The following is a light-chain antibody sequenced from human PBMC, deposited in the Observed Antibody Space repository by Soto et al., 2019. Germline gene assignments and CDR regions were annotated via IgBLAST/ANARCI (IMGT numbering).Light chain of an antibody. V-gene: IGLV2-14*03. CDR1: SGDVGSYNY. CDR2: DVS. CDR3: SSYTPSNTLV. Sequence: QSVLTQPASVSGSPGQSITISCTGTSGDVGSYNYVSWYQQHPGKAPKLMIYDVSDRPSGVSNRFSGSKSGNTASLTISGLQAEDEANYYCSSYTPSNTLVFCGGTKLTVL. J-gene: IGLJ2*01.